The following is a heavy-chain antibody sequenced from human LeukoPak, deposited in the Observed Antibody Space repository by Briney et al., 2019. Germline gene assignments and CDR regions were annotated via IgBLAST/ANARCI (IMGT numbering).Heavy chain of an antibody. J-gene: IGHJ5*02. D-gene: IGHD6-19*01. CDR2: ISGGAT. CDR1: GFTFSSYA. CDR3: AKDTSSGSGWYTSLGS. V-gene: IGHV3-23*01. Sequence: GGSLRLSCAASGFTFSSYAMNWVRQAPGKGLEWVSAISGGATFYASSVKGRFTISRDFSQNTLYLHMNSLRAEDTAVYYCAKDTSSGSGWYTSLGSWGQGTLVTVSS.